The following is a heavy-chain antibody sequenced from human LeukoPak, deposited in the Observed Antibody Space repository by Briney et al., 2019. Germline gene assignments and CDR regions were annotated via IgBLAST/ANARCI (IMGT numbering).Heavy chain of an antibody. V-gene: IGHV4-39*01. CDR3: ARQSTIAAARIDP. Sequence: SETLSLTCSVSGGSISDSNYYWGWIRQPPGRGLEWIANIYYSGSAYYSPSLKSRVTVSVDTSKNQFSLKLNSVTAADTTVYYCARQSTIAAARIDPWGQGTLVTVSS. J-gene: IGHJ5*02. CDR1: GGSISDSNYY. D-gene: IGHD6-25*01. CDR2: IYYSGSA.